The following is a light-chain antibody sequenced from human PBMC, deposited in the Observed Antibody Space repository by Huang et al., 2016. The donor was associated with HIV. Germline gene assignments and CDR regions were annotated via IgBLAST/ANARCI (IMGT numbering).Light chain of an antibody. Sequence: EVVLTQSPATLSLSPGEPATLSCRASQSVTNFLAWYQQKPGQPPRLLSYDASTRATGIPPRFSGSGSGTDFTLTISSLEPEDFAVYYCQQRNDWPPYTFGQGTRLEIK. J-gene: IGKJ2*01. V-gene: IGKV3-11*01. CDR2: DAS. CDR3: QQRNDWPPYT. CDR1: QSVTNF.